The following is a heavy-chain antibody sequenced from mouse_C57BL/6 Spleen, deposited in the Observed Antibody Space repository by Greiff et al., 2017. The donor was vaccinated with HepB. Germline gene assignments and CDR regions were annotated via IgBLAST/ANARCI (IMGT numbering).Heavy chain of an antibody. CDR2: IDPEDGDT. V-gene: IGHV14-1*01. Sequence: EVQLQQSGAELVRPGASVKLSCTASGFNIKDYYMHWVKQRPEQGLEWIGRIDPEDGDTEYAPKFQGKATMTADTSSNTAYLQLSSLTSEDTAVYYCTTTPYSNYEMDYWGQGTSVTVSS. J-gene: IGHJ4*01. CDR1: GFNIKDYY. CDR3: TTTPYSNYEMDY. D-gene: IGHD2-5*01.